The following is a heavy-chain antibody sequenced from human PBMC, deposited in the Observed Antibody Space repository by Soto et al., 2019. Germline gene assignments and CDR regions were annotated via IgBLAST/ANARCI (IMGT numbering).Heavy chain of an antibody. J-gene: IGHJ4*02. CDR3: ARWGTTGGLDV. Sequence: QVQLVESGGGVVQPGTSLRLSCVGSGFTFRSFVIHWVRQAPGRGLEWVALTSYDGTNKYFGDSVKGRFTISRDNSRNKVDLQMDSLRLEDTALYYCARWGTTGGLDVWGQGTLVSVSS. CDR2: TSYDGTNK. D-gene: IGHD3-16*01. V-gene: IGHV3-30*19. CDR1: GFTFRSFV.